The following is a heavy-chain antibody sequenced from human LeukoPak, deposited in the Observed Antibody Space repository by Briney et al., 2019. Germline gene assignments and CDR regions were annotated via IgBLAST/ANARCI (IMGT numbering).Heavy chain of an antibody. J-gene: IGHJ2*01. CDR3: ARVTGWSSWHFDL. D-gene: IGHD2-15*01. Sequence: MSGGSLRLSCAASGFTFSDYYMSWIRQAPGKGLEWVSYISSSGSTIYYADSVKGRFTISRDNAKNSVFLQMNSLRAEDTAVYYCARVTGWSSWHFDLWGRGTLVTVSS. CDR2: ISSSGSTI. CDR1: GFTFSDYY. V-gene: IGHV3-11*04.